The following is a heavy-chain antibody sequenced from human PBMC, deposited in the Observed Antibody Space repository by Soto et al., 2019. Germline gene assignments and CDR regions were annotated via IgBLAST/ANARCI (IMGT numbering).Heavy chain of an antibody. CDR1: GGTFTRFA. D-gene: IGHD3-3*01. J-gene: IGHJ6*02. CDR3: AGASAYDFGSGHHLDV. Sequence: QVQLVQSGAEVKNPGSSVKVSCTASGGTFTRFAFSWVRQAPGQGVEWLGGIIPIYGAANYGEKFQGRVTITADRSTSTAYMELSSLRSDDTAVYYCAGASAYDFGSGHHLDVWGQGTSVTVSS. CDR2: IIPIYGAA. V-gene: IGHV1-69*06.